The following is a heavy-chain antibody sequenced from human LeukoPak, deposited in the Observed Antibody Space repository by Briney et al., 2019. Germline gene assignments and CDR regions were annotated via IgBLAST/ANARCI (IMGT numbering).Heavy chain of an antibody. J-gene: IGHJ5*02. D-gene: IGHD3-10*01. Sequence: SETLSLTCAVSGGSISSGGYSWSWIRQPPGKGLEWIGEINHSGSTNYNPSLKSRVTISVDTSQNQFSLKLLSVTAADTAVYYCAREVWFGELLEGWFDPWGQGTLATVSS. CDR2: INHSGST. CDR3: AREVWFGELLEGWFDP. V-gene: IGHV4-30-2*01. CDR1: GGSISSGGYS.